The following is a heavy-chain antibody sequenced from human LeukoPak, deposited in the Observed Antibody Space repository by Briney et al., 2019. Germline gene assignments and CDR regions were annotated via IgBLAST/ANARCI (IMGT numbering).Heavy chain of an antibody. J-gene: IGHJ6*02. CDR1: GYTLTELS. CDR2: FDPEDGET. V-gene: IGHV1-24*01. D-gene: IGHD6-19*01. CDR3: ATDSSGWYYYYGMDV. Sequence: ASVKVSCKVSGYTLTELSMHWVRQAPGEGLEWMGGFDPEDGETIYAQKFQGRVTMTEDTSTDAAYMELSSLRSEDTAVYYCATDSSGWYYYYGMDVWGQGTTVTVSS.